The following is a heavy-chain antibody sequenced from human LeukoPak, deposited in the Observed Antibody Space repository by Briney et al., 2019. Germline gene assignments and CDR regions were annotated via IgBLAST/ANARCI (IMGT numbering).Heavy chain of an antibody. CDR2: IIPTLEIA. Sequence: SVKVSCKASGGTFSRYAFSWVRQAPGQGLEWMGRIIPTLEIANYAQKFQGRVTLTADKSTTTAYMELSSLRSEDTAVYYCARGTWEPRTYFDYWGQGTLVTASS. J-gene: IGHJ4*02. D-gene: IGHD1-26*01. CDR3: ARGTWEPRTYFDY. CDR1: GGTFSRYA. V-gene: IGHV1-69*04.